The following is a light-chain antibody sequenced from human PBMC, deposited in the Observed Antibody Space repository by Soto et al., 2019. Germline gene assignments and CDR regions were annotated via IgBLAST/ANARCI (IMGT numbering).Light chain of an antibody. CDR1: QSVSSSY. CDR2: GAS. J-gene: IGKJ1*01. CDR3: QQYYSNPQT. V-gene: IGKV3-20*01. Sequence: EIVLTQSPGTLSLSPGERATLSCRASQSVSSSYLAWYQQKPGQAPRLLIYGASSRATGIPDRFSGSGSGTDFTLTISRLEPEDFAVYYCQQYYSNPQTFGQGTKVEIK.